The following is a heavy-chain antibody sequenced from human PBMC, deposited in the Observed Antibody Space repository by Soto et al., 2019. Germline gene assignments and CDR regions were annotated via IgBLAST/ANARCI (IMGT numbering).Heavy chain of an antibody. CDR3: AKDLYYASSWSYYYYGMDV. D-gene: IGHD6-13*01. CDR1: GFTFSSYA. V-gene: IGHV3-23*01. J-gene: IGHJ6*02. Sequence: EVQLLESGGGLVQPGGSLRLSCAASGFTFSSYAMSWVRQAPGKGLEWVSAISGSGGSTYYADSVKGRFTISRDNCETTLYPQMNSLRAEDTAVYYCAKDLYYASSWSYYYYGMDVWGQGTTVTVSS. CDR2: ISGSGGST.